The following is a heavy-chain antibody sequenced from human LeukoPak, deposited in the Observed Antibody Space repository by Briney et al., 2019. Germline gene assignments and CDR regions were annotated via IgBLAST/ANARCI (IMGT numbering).Heavy chain of an antibody. J-gene: IGHJ1*01. CDR2: ISSSSSTI. V-gene: IGHV3-48*01. D-gene: IGHD3-22*01. CDR1: GFTFSSYS. CDR3: AKRDDYYDSSGHGYFQH. Sequence: PGGALRLSCAASGFTFSSYSMNWVRQAPGKGLEWVSYISSSSSTIYYADSVKGRFTISRDNSKNTLYLQMNSLRAEDTAVYYCAKRDDYYDSSGHGYFQHWGQGTLVTVSS.